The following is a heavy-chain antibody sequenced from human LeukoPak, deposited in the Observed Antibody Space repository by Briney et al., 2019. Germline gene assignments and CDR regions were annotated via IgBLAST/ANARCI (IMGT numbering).Heavy chain of an antibody. Sequence: PGGSLRLSCAASGFAFSTYWMTWVRQAPGKGLEWVANIKQDGSEKYYVDSVKGRFTISRDNAKNSLYLQMNSLRAEDTAVYYCARLYGDYPDYWGQGSLVTVSS. CDR1: GFAFSTYW. CDR3: ARLYGDYPDY. D-gene: IGHD4-17*01. CDR2: IKQDGSEK. J-gene: IGHJ4*02. V-gene: IGHV3-7*05.